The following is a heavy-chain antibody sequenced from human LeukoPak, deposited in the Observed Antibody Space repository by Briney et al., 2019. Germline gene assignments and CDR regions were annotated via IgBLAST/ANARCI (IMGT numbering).Heavy chain of an antibody. J-gene: IGHJ4*02. CDR3: ARRGDGYNPDY. Sequence: PSVTLSLTCAVSGYSISSGYYWGWIRQPPGKGLEWIGTIYHSGFTYYNPTLKSRVTISVDTSKNQFSLNLSSVTAADTAVYYCARRGDGYNPDYWGQGTLVTVSS. D-gene: IGHD5-24*01. V-gene: IGHV4-38-2*01. CDR2: IYHSGFT. CDR1: GYSISSGYY.